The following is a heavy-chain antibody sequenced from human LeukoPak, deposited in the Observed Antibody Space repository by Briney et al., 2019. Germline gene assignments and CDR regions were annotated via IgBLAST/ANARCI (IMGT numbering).Heavy chain of an antibody. CDR1: GYTFTSYD. CDR3: ARGRAGSSLFDP. Sequence: ASAKVSCKASGYTFTSYDINWVRQATGQGLEWMGWMNPNSGNTGYAQKFQGRVTMTRNTSISTAYMELSSLRSEDTAVYYCARGRAGSSLFDPWGQGTLVTVSS. V-gene: IGHV1-8*01. D-gene: IGHD3-10*01. CDR2: MNPNSGNT. J-gene: IGHJ5*02.